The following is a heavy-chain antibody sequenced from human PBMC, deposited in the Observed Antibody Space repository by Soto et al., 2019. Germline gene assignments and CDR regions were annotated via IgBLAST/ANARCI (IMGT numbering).Heavy chain of an antibody. Sequence: SETLSLTCAVYGGSFSGYYWSWIRQPPGKGLEWIGEINHSGSTNYNPSLKSRVTISVDTSKNQFSLKLSSVTAADTAVYYCARGPREEVTATIYYYYGMDVWGQGTTVTVSS. D-gene: IGHD2-21*02. CDR2: INHSGST. CDR3: ARGPREEVTATIYYYYGMDV. J-gene: IGHJ6*02. V-gene: IGHV4-34*01. CDR1: GGSFSGYY.